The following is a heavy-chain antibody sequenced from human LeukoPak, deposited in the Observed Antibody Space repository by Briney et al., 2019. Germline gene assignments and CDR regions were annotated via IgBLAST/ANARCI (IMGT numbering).Heavy chain of an antibody. CDR1: GFTFSSYW. V-gene: IGHV3-7*03. D-gene: IGHD5-24*01. CDR3: AKGGLARDGYNSGYFDY. J-gene: IGHJ4*02. Sequence: GGSLRLSCAASGFTFSSYWMGWVRQAPGKGPEWVANIGKDGSAKNYVGSVKGRFTISRDNAKNSLYLQMNSLRAEDTAVYYCAKGGLARDGYNSGYFDYWGQGTLVTVSS. CDR2: IGKDGSAK.